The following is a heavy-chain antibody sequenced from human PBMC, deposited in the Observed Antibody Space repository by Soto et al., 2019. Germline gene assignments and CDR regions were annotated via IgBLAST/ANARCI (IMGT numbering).Heavy chain of an antibody. J-gene: IGHJ6*02. CDR1: GYTFTSYG. Sequence: ASVKVSCKASGYTFTSYGISWVRQAPGQGLEWIGWISAYNGNTNYAQKLQGRVTMTTDTSTSTAYMELRSLRSDDTAVYYCAGIYCSSTSCYEASPPMDVWSRG. CDR2: ISAYNGNT. V-gene: IGHV1-18*01. D-gene: IGHD2-2*01. CDR3: AGIYCSSTSCYEASPPMDV.